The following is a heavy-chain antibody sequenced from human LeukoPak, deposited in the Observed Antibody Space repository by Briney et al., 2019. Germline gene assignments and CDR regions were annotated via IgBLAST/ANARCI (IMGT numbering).Heavy chain of an antibody. CDR1: GYTFTSYY. CDR3: ARDLEGYYDSSGADWFDP. D-gene: IGHD3-22*01. V-gene: IGHV1-46*01. Sequence: ASVKVSCTASGYTFTSYYMHWVRQAPGQGLEWMGIINPSGGSTSYAQKFQGRVTMTRDTSTSTVYMELSSLRSEDTAVYYCARDLEGYYDSSGADWFDPWGQGTLVTVSS. CDR2: INPSGGST. J-gene: IGHJ5*02.